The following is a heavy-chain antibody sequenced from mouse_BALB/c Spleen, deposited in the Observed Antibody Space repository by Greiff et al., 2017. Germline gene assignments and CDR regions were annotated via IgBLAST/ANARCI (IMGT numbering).Heavy chain of an antibody. CDR3: ARDLNYRYETVFDY. D-gene: IGHD2-14*01. CDR1: GFSLISYG. V-gene: IGHV2-9*02. J-gene: IGHJ2*01. CDR2: IWAGGST. Sequence: VKVVESGPGLVAPSQSLSITCTVSGFSLISYGVHWVRQPPGKGLEWLGVIWAGGSTNYNSALMSRLSISKDNSKSQVFLKMNSLQTDDTAMYYCARDLNYRYETVFDYWGQGTTLTVSS.